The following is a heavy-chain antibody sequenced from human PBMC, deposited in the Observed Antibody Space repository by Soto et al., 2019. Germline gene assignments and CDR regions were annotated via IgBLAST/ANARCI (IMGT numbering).Heavy chain of an antibody. J-gene: IGHJ4*02. CDR2: IIPIFGTT. V-gene: IGHV1-69*01. CDR1: GGSFSSHA. Sequence: QVQLVQSGPEVKKTGSSVRVSCKASGGSFSSHAISWVRQAPGQGLEWMGGIIPIFGTTHYAQKFQGRVTIAADESSTTAYLELTSLRSEDTAVFYCARGCGYSSGRYGSSFDSWGQGTRVTVSS. D-gene: IGHD2-15*01. CDR3: ARGCGYSSGRYGSSFDS.